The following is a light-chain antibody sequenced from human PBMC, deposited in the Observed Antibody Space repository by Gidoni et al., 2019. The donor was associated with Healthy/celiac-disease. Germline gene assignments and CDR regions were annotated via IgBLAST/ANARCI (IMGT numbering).Light chain of an antibody. CDR3: QQRSNWDT. CDR2: DAS. Sequence: IVFTQSPATLSLSPGQRATLSCRDSQSVSSYLAWYQQKAGQAPRLLNYDASNRATGIPARCSGSGSGTDFTNTSSSLEPEDVAVYYCQQRSNWDTFGQGTKLEIK. CDR1: QSVSSY. J-gene: IGKJ2*01. V-gene: IGKV3-11*01.